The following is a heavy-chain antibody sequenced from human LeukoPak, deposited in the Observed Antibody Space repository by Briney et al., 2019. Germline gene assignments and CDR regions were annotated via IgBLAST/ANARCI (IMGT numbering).Heavy chain of an antibody. CDR1: GGSISSGGYY. Sequence: SETLSLTCTVSGGSISSGGYYWGWIRQPPGKGLEWIGSIYYSGSTYYNPSLKSRVTISVDTSKNQFSLKLSSVTAADTAVYYCAAIVVPAAITKYNWFDPWGQGTLVTVSS. D-gene: IGHD2-2*01. CDR3: AAIVVPAAITKYNWFDP. V-gene: IGHV4-39*01. J-gene: IGHJ5*02. CDR2: IYYSGST.